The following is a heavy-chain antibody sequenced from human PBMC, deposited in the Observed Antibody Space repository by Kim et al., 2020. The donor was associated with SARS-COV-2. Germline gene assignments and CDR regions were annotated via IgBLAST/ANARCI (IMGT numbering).Heavy chain of an antibody. D-gene: IGHD1-26*01. J-gene: IGHJ6*02. CDR2: SSRSYT. Sequence: SSRSYTNYADSVQGRFTISRDNAKNSLYLQMNSLRAEDTAVYYCAMPSGVWGQGTTVTVSS. V-gene: IGHV3-11*03. CDR3: AMPSGV.